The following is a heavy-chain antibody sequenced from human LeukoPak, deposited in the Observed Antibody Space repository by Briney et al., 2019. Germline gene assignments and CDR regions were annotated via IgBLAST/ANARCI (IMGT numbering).Heavy chain of an antibody. CDR3: ATLYYDYVWGSYRPGDYWFDP. Sequence: GGSLGLSCAASGFTFSDYYMSWIRQAPGKGLEWVSYISSSSSYTNYADSVKGRFTISRDNAKNSLYLQMNSLRAEDTAVYYCATLYYDYVWGSYRPGDYWFDPWGQGTLVTVSS. CDR1: GFTFSDYY. J-gene: IGHJ5*02. V-gene: IGHV3-11*06. D-gene: IGHD3-16*02. CDR2: ISSSSSYT.